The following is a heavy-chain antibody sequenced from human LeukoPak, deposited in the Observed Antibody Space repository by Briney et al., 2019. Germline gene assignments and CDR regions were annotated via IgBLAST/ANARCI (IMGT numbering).Heavy chain of an antibody. CDR3: ARVGYSYGSHYFDY. V-gene: IGHV4-59*01. D-gene: IGHD5-18*01. CDR1: GGSISGYY. CDR2: IYYSGST. J-gene: IGHJ4*02. Sequence: SETLSLTCTVSGGSISGYYWSWIRQPPGKGLEWIGYIYYSGSTNYNPSLKSRVTISVDTSKNQFSLKLSSVTAADTAVYYCARVGYSYGSHYFDYWGQGTLVTVSS.